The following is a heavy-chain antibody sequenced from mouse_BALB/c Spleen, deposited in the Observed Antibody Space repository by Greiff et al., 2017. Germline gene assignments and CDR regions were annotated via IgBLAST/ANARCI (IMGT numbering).Heavy chain of an antibody. Sequence: DVKLVEYGGGLVQPGGSLKLSCAASGFTFSSYGMSWVRQTPDKRLELVATINSNGGSTYYPDSVKGRFTISRDNAKNTLYLQMSSLKSEDTAMYYCARGYGNYPFDYWGQGTTLTVSS. CDR1: GFTFSSYG. J-gene: IGHJ2*01. V-gene: IGHV5-6-3*01. D-gene: IGHD2-1*01. CDR3: ARGYGNYPFDY. CDR2: INSNGGST.